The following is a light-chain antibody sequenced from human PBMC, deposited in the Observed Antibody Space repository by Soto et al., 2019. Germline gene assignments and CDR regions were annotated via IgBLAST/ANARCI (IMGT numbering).Light chain of an antibody. CDR2: KAS. CDR1: QSISSW. V-gene: IGKV1-5*03. Sequence: DIQMTQSPSTLSASVGDRVTITCRASQSISSWLAWYQQKPGKAPKLLIYKASSLESGVPSRFSGRGSGSDSTLTISSPKPDDFATYYCQQYNRYWTFGQGTKVEIK. CDR3: QQYNRYWT. J-gene: IGKJ1*01.